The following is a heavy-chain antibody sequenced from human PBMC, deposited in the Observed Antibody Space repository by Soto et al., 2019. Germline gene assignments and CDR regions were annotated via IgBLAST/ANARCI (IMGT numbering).Heavy chain of an antibody. CDR2: VYHTGDT. CDR3: AREKVTAGGNNYFDP. CDR1: GGTVASSHW. Sequence: TLSLTCGVSGGTVASSHWWSWVRQSPGGGLEWIGNVYHTGDTNLNPSLQSRVTISVDKSNNQFSLRLNSLTAADTAVYFCAREKVTAGGNNYFDPWGPGTLVTVSS. D-gene: IGHD2-21*02. J-gene: IGHJ5*02. V-gene: IGHV4-4*01.